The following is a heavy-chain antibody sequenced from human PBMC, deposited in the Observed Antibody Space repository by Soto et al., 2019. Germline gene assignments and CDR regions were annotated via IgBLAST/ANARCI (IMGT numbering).Heavy chain of an antibody. Sequence: QVQLVQSGAEVKKPGASVKVSCKASGYTFTSYDINWVRQATGQGLEWMGWMNPNSGNTGFGQKLQGRVTLTRDPSISTAYMELSSLRSEDTAVYYCARLATVTTSAPDDAFDIWGQGTMVTVSS. V-gene: IGHV1-8*01. D-gene: IGHD4-17*01. CDR2: MNPNSGNT. J-gene: IGHJ3*02. CDR1: GYTFTSYD. CDR3: ARLATVTTSAPDDAFDI.